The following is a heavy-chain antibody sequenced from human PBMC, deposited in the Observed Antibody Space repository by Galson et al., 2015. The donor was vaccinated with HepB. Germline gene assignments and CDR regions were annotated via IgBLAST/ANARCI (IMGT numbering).Heavy chain of an antibody. CDR2: IYPRDSET. J-gene: IGHJ6*02. V-gene: IGHV5-51*01. Sequence: QSGAEVTKPGESLKISCQVSRYSFLTHWIAWVRQMPGKDLEWMGIIYPRDSETRYNPSFQGHVTISADKSINTAYLQWSSLKASDTAMYFCARHVSIAAMDVWGQGTTVTVSS. D-gene: IGHD2-15*01. CDR3: ARHVSIAAMDV. CDR1: RYSFLTHW.